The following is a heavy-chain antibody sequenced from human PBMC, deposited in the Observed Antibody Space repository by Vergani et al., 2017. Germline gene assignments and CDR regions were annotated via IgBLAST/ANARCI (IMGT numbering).Heavy chain of an antibody. J-gene: IGHJ5*02. CDR1: GFTFNQYG. D-gene: IGHD1-14*01. V-gene: IGHV3-33*01. Sequence: QVHLVESGGGVVQPGRSLRLSCAASGFTFNQYGMHWVRQAPGKGLEWVAVTWYDGNNKQYADSVKGRFTISRDNSKSTMYLQMNSLRDEDTGVYDCARDLRLLYNRFDPWGQGTLVTVSS. CDR2: TWYDGNNK. CDR3: ARDLRLLYNRFDP.